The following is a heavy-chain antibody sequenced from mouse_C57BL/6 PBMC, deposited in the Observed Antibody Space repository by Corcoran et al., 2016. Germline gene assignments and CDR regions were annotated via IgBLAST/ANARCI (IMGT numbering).Heavy chain of an antibody. Sequence: EVQLQQSGAELVRPGASVKLSCTASGFNIKDSYKHWLKQRPEQGLEWIGRIDPEDGDTEYAPKFQGKATMTADTSSNTAYLQLSSLTSEDTAVYYCTMDGYPRPAWFAYWGQGTLVTVSA. J-gene: IGHJ3*01. V-gene: IGHV14-1*01. CDR1: GFNIKDSY. CDR3: TMDGYPRPAWFAY. D-gene: IGHD2-3*01. CDR2: IDPEDGDT.